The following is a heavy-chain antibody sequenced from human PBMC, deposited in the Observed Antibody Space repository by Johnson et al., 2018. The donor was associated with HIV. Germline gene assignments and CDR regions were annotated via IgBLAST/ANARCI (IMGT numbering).Heavy chain of an antibody. V-gene: IGHV3-66*01. D-gene: IGHD4-17*01. Sequence: VQLVESGGGVVQPGGSLRLSCAAFGFKFRDYWMGWVRKAPGKGLEWVSVIYSGGSTYYADSVKGRFTIYRDNSKNTLYLQMNSLRAEDTAVYYCASRYGDYGLGAFDIWGQGTMVTVSS. CDR1: GFKFRDYW. CDR3: ASRYGDYGLGAFDI. CDR2: IYSGGST. J-gene: IGHJ3*02.